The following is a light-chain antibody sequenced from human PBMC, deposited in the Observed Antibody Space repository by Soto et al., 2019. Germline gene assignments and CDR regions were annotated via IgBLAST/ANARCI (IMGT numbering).Light chain of an antibody. CDR2: AAS. V-gene: IGKV1-39*01. CDR1: QSISSY. J-gene: IGKJ1*01. Sequence: DIQMTQSPSSLSASVGDRVTITCRASQSISSYLNWYQQKPGKAPKLLIYAASSLQSGVASRFSGSGSGTDFTLTISSLQPEDFATYYCQQSYSNLRTFGQGTKVEIK. CDR3: QQSYSNLRT.